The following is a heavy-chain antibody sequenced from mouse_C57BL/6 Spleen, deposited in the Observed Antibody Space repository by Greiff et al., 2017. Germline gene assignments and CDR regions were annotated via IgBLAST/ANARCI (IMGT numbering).Heavy chain of an antibody. CDR2: IWSDGST. CDR1: GFSLTSYG. Sequence: VKLVESGPGLVAPSQSLSITCTVSGFSLTSYGVHWVRQPPGKGLEWLVVIWSDGSTTYNSALKSRLSISKDNSKSQVFLKMNSLQTDDTAMYYCARHDDGYPYYAMDYWGQGTSVTVSS. CDR3: ARHDDGYPYYAMDY. V-gene: IGHV2-6-1*01. D-gene: IGHD2-3*01. J-gene: IGHJ4*01.